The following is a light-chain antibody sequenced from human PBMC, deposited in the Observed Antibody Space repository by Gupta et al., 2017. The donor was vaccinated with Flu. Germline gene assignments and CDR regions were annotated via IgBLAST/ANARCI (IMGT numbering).Light chain of an antibody. J-gene: IGKJ2*01. CDR3: QQSDYIPYT. CDR2: DGS. CDR1: QNIDSH. Sequence: PPSLSASVGDRVTVTCRASQNIDSHLSWYQQTPGKAPKLLIYDGSTLQSGVPSRFSGSGYGTDFSLTITSLQPEDFATYYCQQSDYIPYTFGQGTELDI. V-gene: IGKV1-39*01.